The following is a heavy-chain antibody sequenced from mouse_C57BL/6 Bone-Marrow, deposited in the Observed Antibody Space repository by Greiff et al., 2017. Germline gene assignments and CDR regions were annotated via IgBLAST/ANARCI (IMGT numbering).Heavy chain of an antibody. CDR1: GYTFTSYW. D-gene: IGHD1-1*01. CDR3: AISSSCHYYAMDY. Sequence: VQLQQPGAELVKPGASVKLSCKASGYTFTSYWMNWVKQRPGQGLEWIGMIHPNSGSTNYNEKFKSKATLTVDKSSSTAYMQLSSLTSEDSAGYYCAISSSCHYYAMDYGGQGTSVTVSS. J-gene: IGHJ4*01. V-gene: IGHV1-64*01. CDR2: IHPNSGST.